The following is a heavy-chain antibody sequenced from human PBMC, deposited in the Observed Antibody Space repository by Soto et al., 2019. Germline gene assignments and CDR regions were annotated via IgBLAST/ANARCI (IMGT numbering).Heavy chain of an antibody. V-gene: IGHV4-39*02. CDR3: ARELLGLSYYYDSSGPLDY. CDR1: GDSISRSSYY. CDR2: IYYTGRS. Sequence: ETLSLTCTASGDSISRSSYYWGWIRQSPGKGPEWIGSIYYTGRSHYNPSLKSRVTISVDASTNQFSLQLSSVTATDTAVYYCARELLGLSYYYDSSGPLDYWGQGTLVPSPQ. D-gene: IGHD3-22*01. J-gene: IGHJ4*02.